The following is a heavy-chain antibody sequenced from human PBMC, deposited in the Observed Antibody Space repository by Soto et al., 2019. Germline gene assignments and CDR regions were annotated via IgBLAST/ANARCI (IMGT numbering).Heavy chain of an antibody. CDR1: GFTFSSYG. CDR2: ISYDGSNK. Sequence: QVQLVESGGGVVQPGRSLRLSCAASGFTFSSYGMHWVRQAPGKGLEWVAVISYDGSNKYYADSVKGRFTISRDNSKNTLYLQMNSLRAEDTAVYYCAKGTYSGSYLPGGRYWGQGTLVTVSS. D-gene: IGHD1-26*01. CDR3: AKGTYSGSYLPGGRY. J-gene: IGHJ4*02. V-gene: IGHV3-30*18.